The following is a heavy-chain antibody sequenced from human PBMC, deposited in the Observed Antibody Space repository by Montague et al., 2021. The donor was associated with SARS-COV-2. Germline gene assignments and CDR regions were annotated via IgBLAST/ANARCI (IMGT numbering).Heavy chain of an antibody. CDR3: AREEASDYPDAFDL. CDR1: GFEFSRYW. D-gene: IGHD3-16*01. CDR2: IKNDGRTT. V-gene: IGHV3-74*01. Sequence: SLRLSCAASGFEFSRYWIHWARQVPGKGLVWLSSIKNDGRTTGYADSVKGRFTISRDNAKNTVYLRINSVTVDDTALYYCAREEASDYPDAFDLWGQGTLVTVSS. J-gene: IGHJ3*01.